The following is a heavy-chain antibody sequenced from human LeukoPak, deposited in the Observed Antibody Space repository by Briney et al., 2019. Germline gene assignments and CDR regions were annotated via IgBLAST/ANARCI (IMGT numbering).Heavy chain of an antibody. J-gene: IGHJ4*02. CDR3: ARAPGRVGGDGWGY. CDR2: ISHTGSA. Sequence: SETLSLTCSVSGGSISSYFWSWIRQPPGMSLEWIGHISHTGSANYHPSLRSRVAISVDTSKNQLSLTLSSVSATDTAVYYCARAPGRVGGDGWGYWGQGTLVTVSS. V-gene: IGHV4-59*01. CDR1: GGSISSYF. D-gene: IGHD2-21*02.